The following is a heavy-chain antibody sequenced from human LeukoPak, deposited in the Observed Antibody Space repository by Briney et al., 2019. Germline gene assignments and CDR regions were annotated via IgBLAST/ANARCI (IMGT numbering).Heavy chain of an antibody. CDR3: AGGDFRPPDYYFDY. J-gene: IGHJ4*02. V-gene: IGHV1-69*04. CDR2: IIPILGIA. Sequence: ASVKVSCKASGGTFSSYAISWVRQAPGQGLEWMGRIIPILGIANYAQKFEGKVTITADKSTSTAYMELSSLRSEDTAVYYCAGGDFRPPDYYFDYWGQGTLVTVSS. D-gene: IGHD3-16*01. CDR1: GGTFSSYA.